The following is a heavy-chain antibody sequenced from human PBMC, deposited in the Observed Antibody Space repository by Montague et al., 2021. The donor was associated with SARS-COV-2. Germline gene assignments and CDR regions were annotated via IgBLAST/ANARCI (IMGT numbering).Heavy chain of an antibody. Sequence: SLRLSCAASKFTISANYMNWVRQAPGKGLEWVSVLYSGGDTYYADSVKGRFTISRDNSKNTLYLQMNTLRADDTAVYYCTRGRGYTAPIDDWGQGTLVTVSS. D-gene: IGHD3-10*01. J-gene: IGHJ4*02. CDR2: LYSGGDT. CDR1: KFTISANY. V-gene: IGHV3-53*01. CDR3: TRGRGYTAPIDD.